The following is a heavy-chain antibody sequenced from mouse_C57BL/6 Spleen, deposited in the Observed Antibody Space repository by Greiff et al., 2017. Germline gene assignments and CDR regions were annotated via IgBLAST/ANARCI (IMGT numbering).Heavy chain of an antibody. CDR3: ARSLYGSSASFDY. V-gene: IGHV1-82*01. CDR1: GYAFSSSW. D-gene: IGHD1-1*01. J-gene: IGHJ2*01. Sequence: QVQLQQSGPELVKPGASVKISCKASGYAFSSSWMNWVKQRPGKGLEWIGRIYPGDGDTNYNGKFKGKATLTADKSSSTAYMQLSSLTSEDSAVYFCARSLYGSSASFDYWGQGTTLTVSS. CDR2: IYPGDGDT.